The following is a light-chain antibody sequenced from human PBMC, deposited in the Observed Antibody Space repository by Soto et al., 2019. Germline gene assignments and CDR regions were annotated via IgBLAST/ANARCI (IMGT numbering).Light chain of an antibody. CDR1: QTIDNW. J-gene: IGKJ1*01. CDR2: KAS. V-gene: IGKV1-5*03. Sequence: DIQMTQSPSTLSSSVGDTVTISCRASQTIDNWVAWYQQKPGKAPKLLISKASTLERGVPSRFRGSGSETEFTLTISSLQPDDFATYYCQQYHSYRTFGQGTKVEI. CDR3: QQYHSYRT.